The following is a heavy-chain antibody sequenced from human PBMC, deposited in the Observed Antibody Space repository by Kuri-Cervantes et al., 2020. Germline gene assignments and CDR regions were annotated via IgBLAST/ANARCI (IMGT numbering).Heavy chain of an antibody. CDR1: SFTLSSYE. D-gene: IGHD3-3*01. CDR2: MYISGSTV. CDR3: ARDASLSGDLLDI. J-gene: IGHJ3*02. Sequence: GGSLRLSCAASSFTLSSYEMSWVRQAPGKGLEWISYMYISGSTVFYADSVMGRFTVSRDDAKNPLYLQMNSLRAEDTAVYYCARDASLSGDLLDIWGQGTMVTVSS. V-gene: IGHV3-48*03.